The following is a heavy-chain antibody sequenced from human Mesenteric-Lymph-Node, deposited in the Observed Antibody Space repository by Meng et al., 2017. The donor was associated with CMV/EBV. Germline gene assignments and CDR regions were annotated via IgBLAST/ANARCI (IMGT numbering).Heavy chain of an antibody. J-gene: IGHJ4*02. V-gene: IGHV1-18*01. CDR2: INAYNGNT. CDR1: GYTFPSYG. CDR3: GRFDSSTRGTDY. D-gene: IGHD6-13*01. Sequence: KASGYTFPSYGISWVRQAPGQGLEWMGWINAYNGNTNYAQNLQGRVTMTTDTSTSTAYMELRSLRSDDTAVYYCGRFDSSTRGTDYWGQGTLVTVSS.